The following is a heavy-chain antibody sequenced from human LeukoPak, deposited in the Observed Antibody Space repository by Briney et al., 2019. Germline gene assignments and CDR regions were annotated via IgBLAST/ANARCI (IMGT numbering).Heavy chain of an antibody. CDR3: TARSGGYYFHY. V-gene: IGHV3-49*03. CDR1: GFTFGEYA. J-gene: IGHJ4*02. D-gene: IGHD6-19*01. CDR2: IRSKAYGRTT. Sequence: GGSLRLSCTASGFTFGEYAMSCLSQAPGKGVGWGGYIRSKAYGRTTEYAAAVKGRFTMSRDDSKSLCYLQMNSRKTDHTAVFYDTARSGGYYFHYWGEGPLVTVFS.